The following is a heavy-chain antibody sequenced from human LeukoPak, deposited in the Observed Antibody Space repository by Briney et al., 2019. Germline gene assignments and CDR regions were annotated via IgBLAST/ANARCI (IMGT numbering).Heavy chain of an antibody. CDR1: GFAYSGSS. J-gene: IGHJ4*02. Sequence: GGSLRLSCTASGFAYSGSSMHWVRQAPGKGLEWVSGIQRDGSSPTYADSVKGRFTISRDNAKNSLYLQMNSLRDEDTAVYYCARVRAGYYCDNWGQGTLVTVSS. CDR2: IQRDGSSP. CDR3: ARVRAGYYCDN. V-gene: IGHV3-74*01.